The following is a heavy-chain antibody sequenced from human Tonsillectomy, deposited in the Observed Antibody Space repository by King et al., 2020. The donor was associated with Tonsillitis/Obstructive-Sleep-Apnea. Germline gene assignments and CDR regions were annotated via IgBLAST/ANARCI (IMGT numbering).Heavy chain of an antibody. CDR1: GFTISSYR. V-gene: IGHV3-7*01. D-gene: IGHD6-19*01. CDR3: ARRNTGWYGGD. Sequence: VQLVESGGGLVQPGGSLRLSCAASGFTISSYRMSWVRQAPGRGLEWVANIKQGGGEKYYVDSVKGRFTISRDNAKNSLYLQMDSLRAEDTAVYYCARRNTGWYGGDWGQGTLVTVSS. J-gene: IGHJ4*02. CDR2: IKQGGGEK.